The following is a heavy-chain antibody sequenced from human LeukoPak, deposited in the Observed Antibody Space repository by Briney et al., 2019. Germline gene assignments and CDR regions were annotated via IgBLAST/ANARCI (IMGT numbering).Heavy chain of an antibody. Sequence: SETLSLTCTVSGGSISSYYWSWIRQPPGKGLEWIGYIYYSGSTNYNPSLKSRVTISIDTSKNQFSLRLSSVTAADTAVYYCARGGDYNPGYFDYWGQGTLVTVSS. J-gene: IGHJ4*02. CDR1: GGSISSYY. V-gene: IGHV4-59*08. D-gene: IGHD3-10*01. CDR2: IYYSGST. CDR3: ARGGDYNPGYFDY.